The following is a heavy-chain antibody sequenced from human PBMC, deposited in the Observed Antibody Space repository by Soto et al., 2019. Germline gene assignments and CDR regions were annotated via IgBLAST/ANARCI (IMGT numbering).Heavy chain of an antibody. CDR2: IKQDGSEK. Sequence: GGSLRLSCAASGFTFSSYWMSWVRQAPGKGLEWVANIKQDGSEKYYVDSVKGRFTISRDNAKNSLYLQMNSLRAEDTAVYYCAREVSFWSGYSPGIYYMDVWGKGTTVTVSS. V-gene: IGHV3-7*01. J-gene: IGHJ6*03. D-gene: IGHD3-3*01. CDR3: AREVSFWSGYSPGIYYMDV. CDR1: GFTFSSYW.